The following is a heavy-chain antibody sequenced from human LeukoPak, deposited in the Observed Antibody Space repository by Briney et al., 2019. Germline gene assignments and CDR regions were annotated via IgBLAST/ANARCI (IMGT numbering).Heavy chain of an antibody. V-gene: IGHV4-38-2*01. CDR3: ARETFGAHRLDY. D-gene: IGHD3-10*01. CDR2: VFHTGST. Sequence: PSETLSLTCDVSGYSISSGYCWGWIRQPPGKGLEWIGNVFHTGSTYYNPSLKSRVTISVDMSKNQFSLKMRAVTAADTAVSYCARETFGAHRLDYWGQGILVIVSS. J-gene: IGHJ4*02. CDR1: GYSISSGYC.